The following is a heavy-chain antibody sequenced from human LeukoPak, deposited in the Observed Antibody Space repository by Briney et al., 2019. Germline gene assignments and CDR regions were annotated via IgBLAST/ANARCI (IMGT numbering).Heavy chain of an antibody. CDR3: ASRHCSGGGCYFAGADPFDY. D-gene: IGHD2-15*01. V-gene: IGHV3-53*01. Sequence: PGGPLRLSCAASGFTVSSTYMSWVRQAPGKGLEWVSVIYSGGSIYYIDSVKGRFTISRDTSKNTLYLQMNSLRAEDTAVYFCASRHCSGGGCYFAGADPFDYWGQGTLVTVSS. CDR2: IYSGGSI. J-gene: IGHJ4*02. CDR1: GFTVSSTY.